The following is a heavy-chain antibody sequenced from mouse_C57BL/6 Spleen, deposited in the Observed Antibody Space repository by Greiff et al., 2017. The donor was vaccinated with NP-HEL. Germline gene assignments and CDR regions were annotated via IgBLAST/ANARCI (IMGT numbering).Heavy chain of an antibody. V-gene: IGHV1-26*01. D-gene: IGHD1-1*01. CDR3: AREGTTVVDSYAMDY. CDR2: INPNNGGT. J-gene: IGHJ4*01. Sequence: EVQLQQSGPELVKPGASVKISCKASGYTFTDYYMNWVKQSHGKSLEWIGDINPNNGGTSYNQKFKGKATLTVDKSSSTAYMELRSLTSEDSAVYYCAREGTTVVDSYAMDYWGQGTSVTVSS. CDR1: GYTFTDYY.